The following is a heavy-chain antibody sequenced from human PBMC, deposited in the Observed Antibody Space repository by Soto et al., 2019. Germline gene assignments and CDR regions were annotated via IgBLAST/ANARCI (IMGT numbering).Heavy chain of an antibody. CDR1: GYSFTSYW. D-gene: IGHD3-22*01. CDR3: ARAYYYDSTWTAFDI. V-gene: IGHV5-10-1*01. Sequence: GESLKISCKGSGYSFTSYWISWVRQMPGKGLEWMGRIDPSDSYTNFSPSFQGHVTISADKSISTAYLQWSSLKASGTAMYYCARAYYYDSTWTAFDIWGQGTMVTVSS. CDR2: IDPSDSYT. J-gene: IGHJ3*02.